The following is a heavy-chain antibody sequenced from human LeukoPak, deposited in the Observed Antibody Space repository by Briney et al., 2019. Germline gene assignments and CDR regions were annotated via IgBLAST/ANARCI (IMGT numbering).Heavy chain of an antibody. CDR3: AKGLGDYDDFRLGY. CDR1: GFTFSSYA. J-gene: IGHJ4*02. Sequence: PGGSLRLSCAASGFTFSSYAMSWVRQAPGKGLEWVAFIPSDGSDNYYANSVKGRFTISRDNSKNTLYLQMNSLRSEDTAVYYCAKGLGDYDDFRLGYWGQGTLVTVSS. CDR2: IPSDGSDN. V-gene: IGHV3-30*02. D-gene: IGHD4-17*01.